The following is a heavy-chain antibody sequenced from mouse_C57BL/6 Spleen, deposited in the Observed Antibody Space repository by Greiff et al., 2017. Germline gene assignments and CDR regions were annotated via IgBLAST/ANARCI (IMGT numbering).Heavy chain of an antibody. D-gene: IGHD2-4*01. V-gene: IGHV3-6*01. Sequence: DVQLLESGPGLVKPSQSLSLTCSVTGYSITSGYYWNWIRQFPGNKLEWMGYISYDGSNNYNPSLKNRISITRDTSKNQFFLKLNSVTTEDTATYYCARGGLRYYAMDYWGQGTSVTVSS. CDR3: ARGGLRYYAMDY. J-gene: IGHJ4*01. CDR1: GYSITSGYY. CDR2: ISYDGSN.